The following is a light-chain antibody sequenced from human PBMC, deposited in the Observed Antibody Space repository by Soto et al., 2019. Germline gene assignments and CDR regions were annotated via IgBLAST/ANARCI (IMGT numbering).Light chain of an antibody. V-gene: IGLV2-14*01. CDR1: SSDIGGYNY. Sequence: QSALTQPASVSGSPGQSITISCTGTSSDIGGYNYVSWYQKHPGMAPKLMIYEVSYRPSGVSNRFSGSKSGNTASLTISGLQAEDEADYYCSSYTSSSTLEVVFGGGTKVTVL. CDR3: SSYTSSSTLEVV. CDR2: EVS. J-gene: IGLJ2*01.